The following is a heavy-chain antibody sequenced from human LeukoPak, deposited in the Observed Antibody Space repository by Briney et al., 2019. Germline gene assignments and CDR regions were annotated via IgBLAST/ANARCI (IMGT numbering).Heavy chain of an antibody. CDR3: ARGSEIVVVITTKDDAFDI. CDR1: GFTFSSYS. J-gene: IGHJ3*02. Sequence: GGSLRLSCAASGFTFSSYSMNWVRQAPGKGLEWVSSISSSSSYIYYADSVKGRFTISRDNAKNSLYLQMNSLRAEDMAVYYCARGSEIVVVITTKDDAFDIWGQGTMVTASS. D-gene: IGHD3-22*01. CDR2: ISSSSSYI. V-gene: IGHV3-21*01.